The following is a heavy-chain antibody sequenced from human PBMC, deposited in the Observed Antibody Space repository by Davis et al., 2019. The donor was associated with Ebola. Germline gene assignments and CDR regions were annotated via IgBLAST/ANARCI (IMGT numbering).Heavy chain of an antibody. CDR1: GGSMSFYY. D-gene: IGHD3-10*01. J-gene: IGHJ4*02. CDR3: ARGLYGRRLRF. Sequence: SETLSLTCTVSGGSMSFYYWTWIRQSPGKGLEWIGEVNQSGGASYNPSLTSRVTISVDSSTNHLSLRLTSVTAADTAVYYCARGLYGRRLRFWGQGTLVTVSS. V-gene: IGHV4-34*01. CDR2: VNQSGGA.